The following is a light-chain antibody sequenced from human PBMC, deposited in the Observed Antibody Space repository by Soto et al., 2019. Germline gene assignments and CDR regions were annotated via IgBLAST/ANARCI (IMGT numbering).Light chain of an antibody. Sequence: DIVMTQSPATLSLSPGDRATLSCWASLTVSTNLAWYQQKPGQAPRLLIYYTSTRATGIPARFSGSGSAKEFTLTISSLQPEDSAVYYCQQFHMWPLTFGGGTKVEIK. CDR2: YTS. V-gene: IGKV3-15*01. J-gene: IGKJ4*01. CDR1: LTVSTN. CDR3: QQFHMWPLT.